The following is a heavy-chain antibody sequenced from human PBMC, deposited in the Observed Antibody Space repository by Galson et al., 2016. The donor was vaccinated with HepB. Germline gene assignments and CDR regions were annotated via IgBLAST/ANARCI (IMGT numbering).Heavy chain of an antibody. V-gene: IGHV6-1*01. CDR2: TYYRSKWYN. CDR1: GDSVSSNSAA. J-gene: IGHJ5*02. D-gene: IGHD2/OR15-2a*01. CDR3: ARVRCSTFRCQNWFDP. Sequence: YAISGDSVSSNSAARTWIRQFPLRGLEWLGRTYYRSKWYNDYAVSVKSRISIHPDTSKNQFSLQLNSVTPEDTAVYYCARVRCSTFRCQNWFDPWGQGTLVTVSS.